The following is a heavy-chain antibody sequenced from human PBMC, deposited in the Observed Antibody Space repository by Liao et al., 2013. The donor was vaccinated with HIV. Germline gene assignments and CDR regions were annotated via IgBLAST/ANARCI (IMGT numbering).Heavy chain of an antibody. CDR1: GGSISSYY. V-gene: IGHV4-4*07. CDR3: ARVNLMRTFDY. CDR2: IYTSGST. Sequence: QVQLQESGPGLVKPSETLSLTCTVSGGSISSYYWSWIRQPAGKGLEWIGRIYTSGSTNYNPSLKSRVTISVDMSTNRFSLRLTSVTAADTAVYYCARVNLMRTFDYWGQGTLVTVSS. J-gene: IGHJ4*02.